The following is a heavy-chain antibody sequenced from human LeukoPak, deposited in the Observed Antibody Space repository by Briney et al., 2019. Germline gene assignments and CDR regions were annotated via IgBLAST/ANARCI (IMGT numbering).Heavy chain of an antibody. Sequence: GGSLRLSCAASGFTFSSYAMHWVRQAPGKGLEWVSGASGNGGSIYYADSVKGRFTISRDNAKNSLYLQMNSLRAEDTAVYYCARDGTRGVWGKGTTVTVSS. D-gene: IGHD1-7*01. CDR2: ASGNGGSI. J-gene: IGHJ6*04. V-gene: IGHV3-21*01. CDR1: GFTFSSYA. CDR3: ARDGTRGV.